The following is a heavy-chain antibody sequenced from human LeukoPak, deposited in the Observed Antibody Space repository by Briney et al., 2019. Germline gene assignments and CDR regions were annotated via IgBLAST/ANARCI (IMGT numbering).Heavy chain of an antibody. J-gene: IGHJ6*04. CDR2: INHSGGT. V-gene: IGHV4-34*01. CDR3: ARGFTAVGYYGMDV. Sequence: SETLSLPCAVYGGPFSGYYWSWIRQPPGKGLDWIGEINHSGGTNYNPPLKSRVTISVDTSKNQFSLRVSSVTAADRAVYYCARGFTAVGYYGMDVWGKGTTVTVSS. CDR1: GGPFSGYY. D-gene: IGHD6-13*01.